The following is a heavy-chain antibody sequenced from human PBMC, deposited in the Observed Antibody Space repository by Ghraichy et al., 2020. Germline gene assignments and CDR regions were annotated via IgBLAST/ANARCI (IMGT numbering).Heavy chain of an antibody. CDR2: INHSGST. V-gene: IGHV4-34*01. CDR3: ARDPGYSSGWPLGYYYYGMDV. Sequence: SETLSLTCAVYGGSFSGYYWSWIRQPPGKGLEWIGEINHSGSTNYNPSLKSRVTISVDTSKNQFSLKLSSVTAADTAVYYCARDPGYSSGWPLGYYYYGMDVWGQGTTVTVSS. D-gene: IGHD6-19*01. J-gene: IGHJ6*02. CDR1: GGSFSGYY.